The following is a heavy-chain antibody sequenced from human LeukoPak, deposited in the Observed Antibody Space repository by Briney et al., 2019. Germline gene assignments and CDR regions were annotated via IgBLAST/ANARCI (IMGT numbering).Heavy chain of an antibody. CDR2: ISYDGSNK. D-gene: IGHD6-6*01. J-gene: IGHJ5*02. CDR3: ARVDEYSSSLLNPENWFDP. Sequence: GGSLRLSCAASGFTFSSYAMHWVRQAPGKGLEWVAVISYDGSNKYYADSVKGRFTISRDNSKNTLYLQMNGLRAEDTAVYYCARVDEYSSSLLNPENWFDPWGQGTLVTVSS. CDR1: GFTFSSYA. V-gene: IGHV3-30-3*01.